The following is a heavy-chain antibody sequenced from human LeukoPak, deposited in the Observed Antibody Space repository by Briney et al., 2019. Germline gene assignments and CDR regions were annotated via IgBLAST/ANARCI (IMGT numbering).Heavy chain of an antibody. CDR1: GGSISSYY. CDR3: ARGGLVSTTVDWFDP. V-gene: IGHV4-59*01. CDR2: IYYSGST. J-gene: IGHJ5*02. D-gene: IGHD4-11*01. Sequence: SETLSLTCTVSGGSISSYYWSWIRLPPGKGLEWIGYIYYSGSTNYNPSLKSRVTISVDTSKNQFSLKLSSVTAADTAVYYCARGGLVSTTVDWFDPWGQGTLVTVSS.